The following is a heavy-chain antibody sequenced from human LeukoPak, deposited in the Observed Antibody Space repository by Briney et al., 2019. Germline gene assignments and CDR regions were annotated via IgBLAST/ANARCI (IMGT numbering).Heavy chain of an antibody. V-gene: IGHV4-59*01. D-gene: IGHD3-3*01. CDR2: IYYSGST. CDR3: ARVLLSNYDFWSGYSNWFDP. J-gene: IGHJ5*02. CDR1: GGSISSYY. Sequence: PSETPSLTCTVSGGSISSYYWSWIRQPPGKGLEWIGYIYYSGSTNYNPSLKSRVTISVDTSKNQFSLKLSSVTAADTAVYYCARVLLSNYDFWSGYSNWFDPWGQGTLVTVSS.